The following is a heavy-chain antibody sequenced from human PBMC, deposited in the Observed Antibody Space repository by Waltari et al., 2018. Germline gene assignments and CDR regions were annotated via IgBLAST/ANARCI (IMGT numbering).Heavy chain of an antibody. CDR3: ARAPEGGITFGGVIVDYYYYYGMDV. CDR1: GFTFSSYS. V-gene: IGHV3-21*01. D-gene: IGHD3-16*02. Sequence: EVQLVESGGGLVKPGGSLRLSCAASGFTFSSYSMNWVRQAPGKGLEWVSSISSSSSYIYYADSVKGRFTISRDNAKNSLYLQMNSLRAEDTAVYYCARAPEGGITFGGVIVDYYYYYGMDVWGQGTTVTVSS. CDR2: ISSSSSYI. J-gene: IGHJ6*02.